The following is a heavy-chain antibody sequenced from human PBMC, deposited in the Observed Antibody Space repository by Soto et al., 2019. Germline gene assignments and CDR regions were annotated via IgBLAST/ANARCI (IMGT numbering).Heavy chain of an antibody. J-gene: IGHJ4*02. CDR3: TTGYSPYFDY. CDR1: RVTFSNAL. Sequence: PAGSLRLSCASSRVTFSNALISWVRQPPGKGMEWVGPIKSKTDGRTTDYAAPVKGRFTISRDDSNNTLYLQMHSLKTEDTAVYYCTTGYSPYFDYSGPGTLGTASS. V-gene: IGHV3-15*01. D-gene: IGHD5-18*01. CDR2: IKSKTDGRTT.